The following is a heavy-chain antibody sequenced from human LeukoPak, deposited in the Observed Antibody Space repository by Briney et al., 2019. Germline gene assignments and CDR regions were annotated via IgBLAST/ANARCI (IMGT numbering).Heavy chain of an antibody. V-gene: IGHV1-24*01. CDR2: FDPEDGEA. Sequence: GASVKVSCKVSRYTLTELSMHWVRQAPGKGLEWMGGFDPEDGEAIYEQKFQGRVTMTEDTSTDTAYMELSSLGSEDTAVYYCATYSGYALHDAFDIWGQGTMVTVSS. J-gene: IGHJ3*02. CDR1: RYTLTELS. CDR3: ATYSGYALHDAFDI. D-gene: IGHD5-12*01.